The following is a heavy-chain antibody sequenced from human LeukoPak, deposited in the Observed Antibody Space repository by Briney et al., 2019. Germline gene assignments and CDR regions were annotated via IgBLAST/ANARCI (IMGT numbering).Heavy chain of an antibody. V-gene: IGHV1-69-2*01. Sequence: ATVKISCKASGYTFTDYYMHWVQQAPGKGLEWMGRVDPEDGETIYAEKFQGRVTITADTSTDTAYMELSSLRSEDTAVYYCATLSTIFGAAGPAGGAFDIWGQGTMVTVSS. CDR2: VDPEDGET. CDR1: GYTFTDYY. J-gene: IGHJ3*02. CDR3: ATLSTIFGAAGPAGGAFDI. D-gene: IGHD3-3*01.